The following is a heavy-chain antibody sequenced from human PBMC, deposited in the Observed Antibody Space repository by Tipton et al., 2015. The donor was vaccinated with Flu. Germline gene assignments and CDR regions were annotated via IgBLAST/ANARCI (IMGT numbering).Heavy chain of an antibody. CDR2: ISSSGVNI. CDR3: ARSKGPHMGFDY. J-gene: IGHJ4*02. Sequence: SLRLSCAASGFTFSSYEMNWVRQAPGKGLEWVSYISSSGVNIYYAASVKGRFTISRDNAKNSLYLQMNSLRAEDTAVYYCARSKGPHMGFDYWGQGSLVTVSS. V-gene: IGHV3-48*03. D-gene: IGHD2-21*01. CDR1: GFTFSSYE.